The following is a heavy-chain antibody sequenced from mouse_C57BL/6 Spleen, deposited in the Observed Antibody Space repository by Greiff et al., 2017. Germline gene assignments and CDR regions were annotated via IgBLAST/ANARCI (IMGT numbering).Heavy chain of an antibody. Sequence: EVKLQESGPGLVKPSQSLSLTCSVTGYSITSGYYWNWIRQFPGNKLEWMGYISYDGSNNYNPSLKNRISITRDTSKNQFFLKLNSVTTEDTATYYCASDGYYIDDWGQGTTLTVSS. J-gene: IGHJ2*01. CDR3: ASDGYYIDD. D-gene: IGHD2-2*01. CDR1: GYSITSGYY. V-gene: IGHV3-6*01. CDR2: ISYDGSN.